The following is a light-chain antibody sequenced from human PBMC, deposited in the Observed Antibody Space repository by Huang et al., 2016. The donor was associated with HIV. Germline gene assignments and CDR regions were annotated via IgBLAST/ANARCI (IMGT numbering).Light chain of an antibody. CDR2: GAS. J-gene: IGKJ5*01. V-gene: IGKV3D-15*01. Sequence: EMVMTQSPATLSVSPGERATLSCRASQSVSSNLAWYQQKPGQAPRLLSYGASTRATGIPARFSGSGSGTEFTLTISSLQSEDFAVYYCLQYTTWPPVTFGQGTRLEI. CDR1: QSVSSN. CDR3: LQYTTWPPVT.